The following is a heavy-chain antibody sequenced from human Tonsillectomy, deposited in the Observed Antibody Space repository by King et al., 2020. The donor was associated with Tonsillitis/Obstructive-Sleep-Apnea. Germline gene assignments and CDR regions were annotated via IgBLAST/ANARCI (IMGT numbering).Heavy chain of an antibody. D-gene: IGHD1-26*01. Sequence: EVQLVESGGGLVQPGGSLRLSCAASGFTFSSYEMNWVRQAPGKGLEWVSYISSSGSTIYYADSVKGRFTISRDNAKNSLYLHVNSLRAEDTAVYYCARVRWDLLLGNYYGMDVWGQGTTVTVSS. CDR2: ISSSGSTI. V-gene: IGHV3-48*03. J-gene: IGHJ6*02. CDR3: ARVRWDLLLGNYYGMDV. CDR1: GFTFSSYE.